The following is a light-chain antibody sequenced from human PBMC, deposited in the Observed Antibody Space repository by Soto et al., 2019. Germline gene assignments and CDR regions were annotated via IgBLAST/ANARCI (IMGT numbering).Light chain of an antibody. Sequence: DIQLTQSPSTLSASVGDRVKITCRASQTISIWLAWFQQRPGKAPKLLIYDASSLEGGVPSRFSGSGSGTDFTLTISSLQPGDFATYYCQQYDSYPWTFGQGTKVDNK. CDR1: QTISIW. CDR2: DAS. V-gene: IGKV1-5*01. CDR3: QQYDSYPWT. J-gene: IGKJ1*01.